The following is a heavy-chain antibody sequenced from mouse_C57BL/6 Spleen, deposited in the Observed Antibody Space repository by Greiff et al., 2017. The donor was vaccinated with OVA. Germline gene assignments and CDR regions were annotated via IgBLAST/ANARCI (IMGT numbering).Heavy chain of an antibody. V-gene: IGHV1-20*01. D-gene: IGHD1-1*01. CDR3: ARSSITTVVEGFDY. CDR2: INPYNGDT. CDR1: GYSFTGYF. Sequence: VQLQQSGPELVKPGDSVKISCKASGYSFTGYFMNWVMQSHGKSLEWIGRINPYNGDTFYNQKFKGKATLTVDKSSSTAHMELRSLTSEDSAVYYCARSSITTVVEGFDYWGQGTTRTVSS. J-gene: IGHJ2*01.